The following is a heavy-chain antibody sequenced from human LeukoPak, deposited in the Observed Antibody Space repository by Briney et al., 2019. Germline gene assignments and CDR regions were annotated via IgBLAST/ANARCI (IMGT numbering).Heavy chain of an antibody. V-gene: IGHV1-24*01. CDR1: GYTLTELS. D-gene: IGHD4-17*01. J-gene: IGHJ4*02. CDR2: FDPEDGET. CDR3: ATSSYGDYGGMGVFY. Sequence: ASVKVSCKVSGYTLTELSMHWVRQAPGKGLEWMGGFDPEDGETIYAQKFQGGVTMTEDTSTDTAYMELSSLRSEDTAVYYCATSSYGDYGGMGVFYWGQGTLVTVSS.